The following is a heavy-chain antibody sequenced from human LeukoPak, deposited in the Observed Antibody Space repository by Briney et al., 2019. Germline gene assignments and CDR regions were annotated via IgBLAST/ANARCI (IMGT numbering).Heavy chain of an antibody. V-gene: IGHV3-30*04. Sequence: GGSLRLSCEASAFTFGSFIMHWVRQAPGKGLERVAVISSDGSNEYNAESVKGRFTISRDNGKSTMFLQMNSLKSEDTAVYYCVREAIDAFDIWGQGTMVTVSS. J-gene: IGHJ3*02. CDR3: VREAIDAFDI. CDR1: AFTFGSFI. CDR2: ISSDGSNE.